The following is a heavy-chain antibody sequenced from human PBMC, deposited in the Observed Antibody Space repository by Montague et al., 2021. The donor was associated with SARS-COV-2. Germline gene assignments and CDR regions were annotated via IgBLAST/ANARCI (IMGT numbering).Heavy chain of an antibody. CDR3: AGGRQHINMVVVVVTGGEYYFDV. V-gene: IGHV4-34*01. Sequence: SETLSLTCAVYDGSFSDYSWTWIRQPPGKGLEWIGEINHRGSTNYNPSLKSRVTISVDTSKNQFSLKLTSVTAADTAVYYCAGGRQHINMVVVVVTGGEYYFDVWGQGTLVAVSS. J-gene: IGHJ4*02. D-gene: IGHD3-22*01. CDR2: INHRGST. CDR1: DGSFSDYS.